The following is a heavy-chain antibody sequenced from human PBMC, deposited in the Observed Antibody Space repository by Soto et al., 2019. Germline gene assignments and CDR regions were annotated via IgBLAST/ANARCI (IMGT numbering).Heavy chain of an antibody. J-gene: IGHJ4*02. D-gene: IGHD3-9*01. Sequence: EGSLRLSCAASGFTFSSYGMHWVRQAPGKGLEWVAVISYDGSNKYYADSVKGRFNVSRDNSKNTLFLQMNSLRAEDTAVYYCVKNSYYDILTGFDYFDYWGQGAL. CDR3: VKNSYYDILTGFDYFDY. V-gene: IGHV3-30*18. CDR2: ISYDGSNK. CDR1: GFTFSSYG.